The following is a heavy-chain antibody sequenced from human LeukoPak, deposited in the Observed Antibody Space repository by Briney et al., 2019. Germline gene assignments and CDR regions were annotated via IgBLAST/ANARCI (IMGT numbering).Heavy chain of an antibody. CDR2: IYYSGRS. J-gene: IGHJ6*03. CDR3: ARVEGKLDDLPYYYMDV. D-gene: IGHD1-1*01. Sequence: KTSETLSLTCTVPGGSISSSSYYWGWIRQPPGKGLEWIGSIYYSGRSYYNPSLKSRVTISVDTSKNQFSLKLSSVTAADTAVYYCARVEGKLDDLPYYYMDVWGKGTTVTVSS. V-gene: IGHV4-39*07. CDR1: GGSISSSSYY.